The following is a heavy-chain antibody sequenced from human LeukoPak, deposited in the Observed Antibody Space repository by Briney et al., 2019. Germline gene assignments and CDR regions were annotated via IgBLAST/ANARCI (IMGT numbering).Heavy chain of an antibody. J-gene: IGHJ4*02. CDR2: ISGSGGST. D-gene: IGHD4-17*01. V-gene: IGHV3-23*01. CDR1: GFTFSSYA. CDR3: AKDYKTTVTPNDY. Sequence: GGSLRLSCAASGFTFSSYAMSWVRQAPGEGLEWVSAISGSGGSTYYADSVKGRFTVSRDNSKNTLYLQMNSLRAEDTAVYYCAKDYKTTVTPNDYWGQGTLVTVSS.